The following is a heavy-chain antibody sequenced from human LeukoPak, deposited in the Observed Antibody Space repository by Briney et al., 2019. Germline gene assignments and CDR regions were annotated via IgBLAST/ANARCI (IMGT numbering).Heavy chain of an antibody. Sequence: SETLSLTCIVSGGSINSYYWSWIRQPPGKGLEWIGYIYYSGSTNYNPSLKSRVTISVDTSKNQFSLKLSSVTAADTAVYYCARGIAVAGSFDYWGQGTLVTVSS. CDR1: GGSINSYY. CDR3: ARGIAVAGSFDY. J-gene: IGHJ4*02. D-gene: IGHD6-19*01. CDR2: IYYSGST. V-gene: IGHV4-59*01.